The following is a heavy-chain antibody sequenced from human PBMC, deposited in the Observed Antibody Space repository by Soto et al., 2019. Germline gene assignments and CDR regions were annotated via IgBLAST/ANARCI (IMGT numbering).Heavy chain of an antibody. CDR2: IYSRGST. J-gene: IGHJ4*02. CDR3: ARVGSSIAVRPVDF. CDR1: GGSISSGDYY. D-gene: IGHD6-6*01. Sequence: QVQLQESGPGLVKTSQTLSLTCTVSGGSISSGDYYWSWIRQPPGKGLEWIGYIYSRGSTYYNPSLMCRVTISLDTSKNRFALMLSSVTAAAASVYYCARVGSSIAVRPVDFWGQGTLVTVSS. V-gene: IGHV4-30-4*01.